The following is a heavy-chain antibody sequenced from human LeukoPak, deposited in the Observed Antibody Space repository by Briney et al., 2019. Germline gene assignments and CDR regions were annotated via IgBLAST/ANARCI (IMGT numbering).Heavy chain of an antibody. Sequence: PGGSLRLSCVVSGFTFSRYWMHWVRQAPGKGLVWVSRIDSDGGSTKYADSVEGRFTISRDNAKNTLYLQMNSLRAEDTAVYYCTRDPRSSSANWGQGTLVTVSS. CDR2: IDSDGGST. D-gene: IGHD6-6*01. J-gene: IGHJ4*02. V-gene: IGHV3-74*01. CDR3: TRDPRSSSAN. CDR1: GFTFSRYW.